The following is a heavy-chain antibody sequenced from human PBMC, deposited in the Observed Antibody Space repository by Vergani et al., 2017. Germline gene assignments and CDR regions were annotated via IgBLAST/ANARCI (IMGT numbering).Heavy chain of an antibody. CDR3: ARDPLYSTTWPFLLLDMDV. J-gene: IGHJ6*02. CDR1: GGSISSGSYH. D-gene: IGHD6-13*01. Sequence: QVQLQESGPGLVRPSQTLSLTCTVSGGSISSGSYHWSWFRQPAGKGLEWIGRFYTGGGTSHNPSLKSRVTISVDTSKNQFSLQPGSVTAADTAVYYCARDPLYSTTWPFLLLDMDVWGQGTTVTVSS. CDR2: FYTGGGT. V-gene: IGHV4-61*02.